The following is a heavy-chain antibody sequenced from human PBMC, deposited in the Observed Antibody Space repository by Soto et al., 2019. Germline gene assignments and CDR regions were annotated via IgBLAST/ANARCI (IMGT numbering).Heavy chain of an antibody. V-gene: IGHV3-30-3*01. D-gene: IGHD5-18*01. Sequence: GGSLRLSCVASGFTFTNYAFHWVRQAPGKGLEWLAVISFDGDKKYYADSVKGRFIISRDNFKSTLYLQMHSLRTEDAALYFCGREDDYKYSYFNYGVDVWGQGNTVTVSS. CDR2: ISFDGDKK. J-gene: IGHJ6*02. CDR3: GREDDYKYSYFNYGVDV. CDR1: GFTFTNYA.